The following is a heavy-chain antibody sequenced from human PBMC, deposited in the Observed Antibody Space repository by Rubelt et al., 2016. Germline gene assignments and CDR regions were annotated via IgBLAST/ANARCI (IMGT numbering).Heavy chain of an antibody. J-gene: IGHJ5*02. CDR1: GYTFTSYG. V-gene: IGHV1-18*01. CDR3: ARGDGYPPVQWFDP. Sequence: QVQLVQSGAEVKKPGASVKVSCKASGYTFTSYGISWVRQAPGQGLEWMGWISAYNGNTNCAQRCQGMVPMTPDTSTSKAYMELWSLRSDDTAVYYCARGDGYPPVQWFDPWGQGTLVTVSS. D-gene: IGHD5-24*01. CDR2: ISAYNGNT.